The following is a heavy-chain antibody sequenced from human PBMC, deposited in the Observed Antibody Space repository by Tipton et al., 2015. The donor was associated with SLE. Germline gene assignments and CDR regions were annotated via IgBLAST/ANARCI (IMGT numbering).Heavy chain of an antibody. V-gene: IGHV4-59*12. Sequence: TLSLTCSASGGSIISYYWSWIRQSPGKGLEWIGYIYYGGSADYNPSLKSRVTISVDTSKNQFSLKLSSVTAADTAVYYCAREFREQQLPYYFDYWGQGTLVTVSS. CDR1: GGSIISYY. CDR2: IYYGGSA. D-gene: IGHD6-13*01. J-gene: IGHJ4*02. CDR3: AREFREQQLPYYFDY.